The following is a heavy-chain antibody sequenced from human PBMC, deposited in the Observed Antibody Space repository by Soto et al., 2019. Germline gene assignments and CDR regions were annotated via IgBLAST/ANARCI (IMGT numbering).Heavy chain of an antibody. J-gene: IGHJ4*02. V-gene: IGHV4-59*08. D-gene: IGHD2-8*01. CDR1: GGSISSYY. CDR2: IYYSGST. CDR3: ARQEGAGRWSVFDY. Sequence: SETLSLTCTVSGGSISSYYWSWIRQPPGKGLEWIGYIYYSGSTNYNPSLKSRVTISVDTSKNQFSLKLSSVTAADTAVYYCARQEGAGRWSVFDYLGQGNLVTVS.